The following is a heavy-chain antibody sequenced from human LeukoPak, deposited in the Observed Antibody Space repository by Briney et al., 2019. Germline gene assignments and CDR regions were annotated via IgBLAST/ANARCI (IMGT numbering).Heavy chain of an antibody. CDR1: GGSIRSYY. CDR2: IYSSGIT. Sequence: SETLSLACTVSGGSIRSYYWSWIRQPAGKGLEWIGRIYSSGITYYSHSLGSRVTMSVDTSKNQFSLKLTSVTAADTAVYYCARDGGTRLGFDPWGQGTLVTVSS. V-gene: IGHV4-4*07. CDR3: ARDGGTRLGFDP. D-gene: IGHD3-16*01. J-gene: IGHJ5*02.